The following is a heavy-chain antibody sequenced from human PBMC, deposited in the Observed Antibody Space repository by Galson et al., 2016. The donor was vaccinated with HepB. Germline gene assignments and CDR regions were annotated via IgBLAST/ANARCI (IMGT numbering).Heavy chain of an antibody. V-gene: IGHV3-23*01. Sequence: SLRLSCAVSGFTFSTYAMSWVRQAPGKGLEWVSAIASSGNNTYYADSVKGRFTVSRDNSKNTLYLHMNSLRAEDTAIYYCAVPSGVYYYYDMDVGGQGTTVSVSS. CDR2: IASSGNNT. D-gene: IGHD3-10*01. J-gene: IGHJ6*02. CDR3: AVPSGVYYYYDMDV. CDR1: GFTFSTYA.